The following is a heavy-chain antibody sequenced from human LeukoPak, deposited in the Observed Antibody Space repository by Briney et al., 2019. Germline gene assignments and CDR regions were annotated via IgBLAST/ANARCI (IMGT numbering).Heavy chain of an antibody. V-gene: IGHV3-15*01. CDR1: GYSFTSYW. CDR2: IKSRNDGGTT. D-gene: IGHD2-21*01. Sequence: GESLRISCKGSGYSFTSYWISWVRQAPGKGLEWVGHIKSRNDGGTTDYAAPVKARFTISRDDSKNTLYLQMNSLKTEDTAVYYCIPMWAFDIWGQGTMVTVS. J-gene: IGHJ3*02. CDR3: IPMWAFDI.